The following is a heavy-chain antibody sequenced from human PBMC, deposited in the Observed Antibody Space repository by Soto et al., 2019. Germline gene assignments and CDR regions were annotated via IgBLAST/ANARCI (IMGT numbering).Heavy chain of an antibody. CDR3: ARAQGSGFLVS. CDR2: IYYSGST. D-gene: IGHD3-10*01. Sequence: PSDTLSLTCTVSGGSISIGDYYWSWIRHPPGKGLEWIGYIYYSGSTYYNPSLKSRVTISVDTSKNQFSLKLSSVTAADTAVYYCARAQGSGFLVSWGQGTLVTVSS. J-gene: IGHJ4*02. V-gene: IGHV4-30-4*02. CDR1: GGSISIGDYY.